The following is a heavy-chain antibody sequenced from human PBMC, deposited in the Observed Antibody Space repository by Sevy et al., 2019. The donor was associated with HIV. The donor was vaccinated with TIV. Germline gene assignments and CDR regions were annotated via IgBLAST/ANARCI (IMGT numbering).Heavy chain of an antibody. J-gene: IGHJ3*02. CDR1: GYTFTGYY. CDR3: ARGPAGNRDAFDI. CDR2: INLNSGGT. Sequence: ASVKVSCKASGYTFTGYYMHWVRQAPGQGLEWMGWINLNSGGTNYAQKFQGRVTMTRDTSISTAYMELSRLRSDDTAVYYCARGPAGNRDAFDIWGQGTMVTVSS. V-gene: IGHV1-2*02. D-gene: IGHD3-10*01.